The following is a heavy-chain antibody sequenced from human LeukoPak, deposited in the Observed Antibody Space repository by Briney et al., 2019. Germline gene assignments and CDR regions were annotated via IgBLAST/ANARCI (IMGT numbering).Heavy chain of an antibody. CDR3: ASYSYYYDSSGYFDY. J-gene: IGHJ4*02. D-gene: IGHD3-22*01. Sequence: PSETLSLTCTVSGGSISSYYWSWIRQPPGRGLEWIGYIYYSGSTNYNPSLKSRVTISVDTSKNQFSLKLSSVTAADTAVYYCASYSYYYDSSGYFDYWGQGTLVTVSS. CDR1: GGSISSYY. V-gene: IGHV4-59*01. CDR2: IYYSGST.